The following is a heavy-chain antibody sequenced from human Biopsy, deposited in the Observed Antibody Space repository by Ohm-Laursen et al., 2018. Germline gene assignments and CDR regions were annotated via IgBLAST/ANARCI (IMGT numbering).Heavy chain of an antibody. CDR2: MSPNTGNT. J-gene: IGHJ4*02. Sequence: VKVSCKASGYTFTSHDINWVRQATGQGLEWMGWMSPNTGNTVYAQRFQDRVTMTSDTSTGTAYMELTSLTSDDTAVYFCAKWGATLGRNPDSWGQGTLVAVSS. CDR3: AKWGATLGRNPDS. D-gene: IGHD1-14*01. CDR1: GYTFTSHD. V-gene: IGHV1-8*01.